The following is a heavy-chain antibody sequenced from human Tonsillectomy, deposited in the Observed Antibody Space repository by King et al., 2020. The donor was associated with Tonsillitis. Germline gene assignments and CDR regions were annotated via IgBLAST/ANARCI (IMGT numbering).Heavy chain of an antibody. CDR3: ANAKDPYYGDYGVDV. CDR1: GFTFSSYA. V-gene: IGHV3-30-3*01. D-gene: IGHD4-17*01. J-gene: IGHJ6*02. Sequence: VQLVESGGGVVQPGRSLRLSCAASGFTFSSYAMYWVRQAPGKGLEWVALISYDGSNKYYADSVKGRFTISRDNSKNTLYLQMNTLRTEDTAVYYCANAKDPYYGDYGVDVWGQGTPVTVSS. CDR2: ISYDGSNK.